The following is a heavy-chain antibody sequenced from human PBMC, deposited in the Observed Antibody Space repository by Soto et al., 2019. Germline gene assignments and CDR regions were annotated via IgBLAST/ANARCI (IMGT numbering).Heavy chain of an antibody. CDR2: IFHSGST. J-gene: IGHJ4*02. Sequence: SETLSLTCNVSGGSISGYYWSWIRQAPGKGLQWIGYIFHSGSTYYNPSLKSRVTISIDVSKNQFSLSLRSLTAADTAVYYCARSREFDYWSQGTLVTVSS. CDR1: GGSISGYY. CDR3: ARSREFDY. V-gene: IGHV4-59*12.